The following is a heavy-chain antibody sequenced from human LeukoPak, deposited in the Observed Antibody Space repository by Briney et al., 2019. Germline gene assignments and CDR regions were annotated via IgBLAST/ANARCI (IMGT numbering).Heavy chain of an antibody. CDR3: ARDRGPNRGAFDI. V-gene: IGHV3-30-3*01. Sequence: GRSLRLSCAASGFTFSSYAMHWVRQAPGKGLEWVAVISYDGSNKYYADSVKGRFTISRDNSKNTLYLQMNSLRAEDTAVYYCARDRGPNRGAFDIWGQGTMVTVSS. J-gene: IGHJ3*02. CDR1: GFTFSSYA. CDR2: ISYDGSNK. D-gene: IGHD2-8*01.